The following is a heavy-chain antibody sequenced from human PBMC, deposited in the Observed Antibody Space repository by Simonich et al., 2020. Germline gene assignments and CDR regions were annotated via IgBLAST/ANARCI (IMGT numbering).Heavy chain of an antibody. Sequence: QVQLVESGGGVVQPGRSLRLSCAASGLTFSSYGMHWVRQAPGKGLEWVTVIWYDGSKKNYAASVKGRFTISRDNSKNTLYLQMNSLRAEDTAVYYCASPLHWGQGTLVTVSS. V-gene: IGHV3-33*01. CDR1: GLTFSSYG. J-gene: IGHJ4*02. CDR2: IWYDGSKK. CDR3: ASPLH.